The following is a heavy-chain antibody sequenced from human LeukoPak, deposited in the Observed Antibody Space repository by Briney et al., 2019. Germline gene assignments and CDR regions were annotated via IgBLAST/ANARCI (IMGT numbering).Heavy chain of an antibody. CDR3: ARRELMGYSYGLGAFNI. D-gene: IGHD5-18*01. J-gene: IGHJ3*02. Sequence: PGGSLRLSCAASGFIVSYNYRSWVRQAPGKGLEWVSVIYSGGLYSDGTTYYADSVKGRFTISRDISKNTLYLQMNSLRAEDTAVYYCARRELMGYSYGLGAFNIWGQGTTVTVSS. CDR1: GFIVSYNY. CDR2: IYSGGLYSDGTT. V-gene: IGHV3-66*04.